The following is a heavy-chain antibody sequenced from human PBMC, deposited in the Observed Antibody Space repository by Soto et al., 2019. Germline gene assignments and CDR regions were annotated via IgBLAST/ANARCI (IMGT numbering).Heavy chain of an antibody. CDR3: AREGSYDTMDY. D-gene: IGHD3-22*01. CDR2: ISSSGSTV. CDR1: GFTFSSSE. J-gene: IGHJ4*02. Sequence: EVQLVESGGGLVQPGGSLRLSCVASGFTFSSSEMNWVRLAPGKGLEWVSYISSSGSTVYHADSVEGRLTISRDNAKNSLFLQMNRLRAENTALYYCAREGSYDTMDYWGLGTLVTVSS. V-gene: IGHV3-48*03.